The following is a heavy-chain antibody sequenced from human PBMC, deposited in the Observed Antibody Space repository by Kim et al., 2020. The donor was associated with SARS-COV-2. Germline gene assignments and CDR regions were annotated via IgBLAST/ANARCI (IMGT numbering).Heavy chain of an antibody. V-gene: IGHV3-23*01. CDR3: AKFMIVGSGDY. Sequence: TYYAASVKGRFTISRDNSKNTLYLQMNSLRAEDTAVYYCAKFMIVGSGDYWGQGTLVTVSS. CDR2: T. J-gene: IGHJ4*02. D-gene: IGHD3-22*01.